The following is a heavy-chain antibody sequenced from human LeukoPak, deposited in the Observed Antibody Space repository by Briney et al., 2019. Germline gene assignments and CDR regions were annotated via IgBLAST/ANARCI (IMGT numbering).Heavy chain of an antibody. Sequence: PGGSLRLSCAASGFTFSSHAMHWVRQAPGKGLEWVAVISYDGSNKYYADSVKGRFTISRDNSKNTLYLQMNSLRAEDTAVYYCARAPYYALLDVWGQGTTVTVSS. CDR2: ISYDGSNK. CDR1: GFTFSSHA. V-gene: IGHV3-30-3*01. CDR3: ARAPYYALLDV. J-gene: IGHJ6*02. D-gene: IGHD3-3*01.